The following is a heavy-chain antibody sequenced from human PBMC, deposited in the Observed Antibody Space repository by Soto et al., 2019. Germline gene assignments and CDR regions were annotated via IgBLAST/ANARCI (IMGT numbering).Heavy chain of an antibody. Sequence: QVQLGKPGAGWRSPGSRVKFSCKLFGGTLSSNSINWVRKAPGQGLEWMGEIIPIFGTANYAQKFQGRVTITADESTSTAYMELSSLRSEDTAVYYCARDGGRHSGGIDYWGQGTLVTVSS. CDR3: ARDGGRHSGGIDY. CDR1: GGTLSSNS. CDR2: IIPIFGTA. V-gene: IGHV1-69*12. D-gene: IGHD1-26*01. J-gene: IGHJ4*02.